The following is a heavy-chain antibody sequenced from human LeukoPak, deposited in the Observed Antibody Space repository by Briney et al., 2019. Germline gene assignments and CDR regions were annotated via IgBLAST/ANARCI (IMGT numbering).Heavy chain of an antibody. Sequence: ASVKVSCKASGFTFTSYGFSWVRQAPGQGLEWMGWISANNGNTIYAQKLQGRVTMTTDTSSTTAYMELRSLRSDDTAMYYCAGVGFRGSRYYYYGMDVWGKGTTVTVSS. J-gene: IGHJ6*04. CDR1: GFTFTSYG. CDR2: ISANNGNT. V-gene: IGHV1-18*01. CDR3: AGVGFRGSRYYYYGMDV. D-gene: IGHD1-26*01.